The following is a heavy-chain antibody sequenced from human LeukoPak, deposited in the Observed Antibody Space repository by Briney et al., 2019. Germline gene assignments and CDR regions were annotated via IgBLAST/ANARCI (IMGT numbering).Heavy chain of an antibody. CDR3: ARAYCSGGSCYAYFDY. Sequence: ASVKVSCKASGYTFTSYDINWVRQATGQGLEWMGWMNPNSGNTGYAQKFQGRVTMTRNTSISTAYMELSSLRSEDTAVYYCARAYCSGGSCYAYFDYWGQGTLVTVSS. CDR1: GYTFTSYD. D-gene: IGHD2-15*01. CDR2: MNPNSGNT. J-gene: IGHJ4*02. V-gene: IGHV1-8*01.